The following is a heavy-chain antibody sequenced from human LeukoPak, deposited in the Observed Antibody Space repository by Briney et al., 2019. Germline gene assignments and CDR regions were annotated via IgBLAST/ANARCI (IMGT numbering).Heavy chain of an antibody. D-gene: IGHD3-10*01. V-gene: IGHV4-34*01. CDR2: INHSGST. J-gene: IGHJ6*03. CDR1: GGSFSGYY. CDR3: ARGITMVRGVIRRSDYYMDV. Sequence: SETLSLTCAVYGGSFSGYYWSWIRQPPGKGLEWIGEINHSGSTNYNPSLKSRVTISVDTSKNQFSLKLSSVTAADTAVYYCARGITMVRGVIRRSDYYMDVWGKGTTVTISS.